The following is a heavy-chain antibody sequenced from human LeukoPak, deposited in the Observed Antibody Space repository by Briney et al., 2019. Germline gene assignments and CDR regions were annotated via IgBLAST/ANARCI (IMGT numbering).Heavy chain of an antibody. V-gene: IGHV4-34*01. J-gene: IGHJ3*02. D-gene: IGHD3-10*01. CDR1: GGSFSGYY. CDR2: INHSGST. CDR3: ARFYGPLGAFDI. Sequence: SETLSLTCAVYGGSFSGYYWSWIRQPPGKGLEWIGEINHSGSTNYNPSLKSRVTISVDTSKNQSSLKLSSVTAADTAVYYCARFYGPLGAFDIWGQGTMVTVSS.